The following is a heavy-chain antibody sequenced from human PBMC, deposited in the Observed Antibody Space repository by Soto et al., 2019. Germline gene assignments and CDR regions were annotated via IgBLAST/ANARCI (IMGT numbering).Heavy chain of an antibody. V-gene: IGHV4-39*01. CDR3: ARNQPQRYCSGGTCRPAYVMDV. J-gene: IGHJ6*02. D-gene: IGHD2-15*01. CDR2: IYYRGDT. Sequence: SETLSLTCTVSGGSISSDSFDCAWIRQPPGKGLEWIGIIYYRGDTYYNPSLAGRLTMSVDTSNQFSLTLRSVTAADTALYYCARNQPQRYCSGGTCRPAYVMDVWGQGTTVTVSS. CDR1: GGSISSDSFD.